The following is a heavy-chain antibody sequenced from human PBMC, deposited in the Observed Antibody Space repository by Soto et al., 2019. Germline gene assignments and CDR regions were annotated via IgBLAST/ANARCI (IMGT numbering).Heavy chain of an antibody. CDR3: ARANPYLYCSGGSCYRYWYFDL. CDR2: IGTAGDT. CDR1: GFTFSSYD. Sequence: EVQLVESGGGLVQPGGSLRLSCAASGFTFSSYDMHWVRQATGKGLEWVSAIGTAGDTYYPGSVKGRFSISRENAKNSLYLQMNSLRAGDTAVYYCARANPYLYCSGGSCYRYWYFDLWGRGTLVTVSS. J-gene: IGHJ2*01. D-gene: IGHD2-15*01. V-gene: IGHV3-13*01.